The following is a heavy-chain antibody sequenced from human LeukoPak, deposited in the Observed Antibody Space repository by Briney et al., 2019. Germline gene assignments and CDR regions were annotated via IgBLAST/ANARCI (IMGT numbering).Heavy chain of an antibody. CDR1: GFTFSSYA. CDR3: AEVAVWYYDSSCSLVVV. CDR2: ISGSGGST. Sequence: GGSLRLCCAASGFTFSSYAMSWVRQVPGKGLEWVSAISGSGGSTYYADAVKGRFTISRVNSKNTLYLQMNSLRAEDTAVYYCAEVAVWYYDSSCSLVVVWGEGTTVTVSS. J-gene: IGHJ6*04. D-gene: IGHD3-22*01. V-gene: IGHV3-23*01.